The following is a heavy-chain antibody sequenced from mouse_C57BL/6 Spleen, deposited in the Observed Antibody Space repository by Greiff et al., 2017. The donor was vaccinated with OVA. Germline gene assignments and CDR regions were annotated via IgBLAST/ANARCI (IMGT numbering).Heavy chain of an antibody. V-gene: IGHV1-50*01. J-gene: IGHJ2*01. Sequence: VQLQQPGAELVKPGASVKLSCKASGYTFTSYWMQWVKQRPGQGLEWIGEIDPSDSYTNYNQKFKGKATLTVDTSSSTAYMQLSSLTSEDSAVYYCARGVYYGSSHYFDYWGQGTTLTVSS. CDR2: IDPSDSYT. D-gene: IGHD1-1*01. CDR1: GYTFTSYW. CDR3: ARGVYYGSSHYFDY.